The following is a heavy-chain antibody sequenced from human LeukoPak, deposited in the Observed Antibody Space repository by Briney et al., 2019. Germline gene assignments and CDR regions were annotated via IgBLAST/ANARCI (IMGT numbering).Heavy chain of an antibody. CDR3: ARDNRYTGNYLDAFDI. CDR2: IWYDGSSK. Sequence: GRSLRLSCAASGFIFSAYGMHWVRQAPGKGLERLAVIWYDGSSKYYADSVKGRFTISRGNSKNTLYMQMNNLRVEDTAVYFCARDNRYTGNYLDAFDIWGQGTLVTVSP. V-gene: IGHV3-33*01. J-gene: IGHJ3*02. CDR1: GFIFSAYG. D-gene: IGHD3-16*02.